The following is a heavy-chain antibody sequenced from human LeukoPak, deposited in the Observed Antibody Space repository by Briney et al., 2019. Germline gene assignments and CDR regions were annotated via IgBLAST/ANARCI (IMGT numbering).Heavy chain of an antibody. V-gene: IGHV3-23*01. Sequence: GGSLRLSCAASGFNFDDYGMSWVRQAPGKGLEWVSAISGSGGSTYYADSVKGRFTISRDNSKNTLYLQMNSLRAEDTAVYYCAKDIVRIAAGRSYWGQGTLVTVSS. CDR1: GFNFDDYG. D-gene: IGHD6-6*01. CDR2: ISGSGGST. J-gene: IGHJ4*02. CDR3: AKDIVRIAAGRSY.